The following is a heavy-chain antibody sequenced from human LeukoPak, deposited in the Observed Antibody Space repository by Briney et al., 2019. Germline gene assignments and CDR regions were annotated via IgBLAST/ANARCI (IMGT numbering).Heavy chain of an antibody. D-gene: IGHD3-10*01. J-gene: IGHJ4*02. CDR3: AREALWFGELDYYFDY. Sequence: SETLSLTCTVSGGSNSSGGYYWSWIRQHPGKGLEWIGYIYYSGSTYYNPSLKSRVTISVDTSKNQFSLKLSSVTAADTAVYYCAREALWFGELDYYFDYWGQGTLVTVSS. CDR2: IYYSGST. V-gene: IGHV4-31*03. CDR1: GGSNSSGGYY.